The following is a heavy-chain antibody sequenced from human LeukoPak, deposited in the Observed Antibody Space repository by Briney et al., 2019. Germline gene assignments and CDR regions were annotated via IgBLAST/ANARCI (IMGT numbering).Heavy chain of an antibody. J-gene: IGHJ3*02. CDR2: IYHSGST. Sequence: PSETQSLTCAVSGGSISSGGYSWSWIRQPPGKGLEWIGYIYHSGSTYYNPSLKSRVTISVDRSKNQFSLKLSSVTAADTAVYYCARAGRDCSSTSCYKDAFDIWGQGTMVAVSS. V-gene: IGHV4-30-2*01. D-gene: IGHD2-2*02. CDR3: ARAGRDCSSTSCYKDAFDI. CDR1: GGSISSGGYS.